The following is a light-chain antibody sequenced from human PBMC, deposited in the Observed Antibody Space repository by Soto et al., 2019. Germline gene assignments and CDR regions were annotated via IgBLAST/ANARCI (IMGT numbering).Light chain of an antibody. V-gene: IGKV1-9*01. Sequence: DIQLTQSPSFLSAFVGDTVTITCRASQAMSTYLAWYQQKPGKVPKLLIRSASTLQSGVPPRFGGGGSGTGFTLTISTLQPDDSGIYYCEQLNGYQLAFGGGTNVEIK. J-gene: IGKJ4*01. CDR2: SAS. CDR3: EQLNGYQLA. CDR1: QAMSTY.